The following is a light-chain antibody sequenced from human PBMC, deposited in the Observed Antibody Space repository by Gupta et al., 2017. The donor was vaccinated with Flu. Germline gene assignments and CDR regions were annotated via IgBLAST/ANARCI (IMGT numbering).Light chain of an antibody. V-gene: IGLV1-40*01. CDR3: QSYDRSLSGSYV. Sequence: TSSCTGSTSNIGAGFDVHWYQQIPGKAPQLLIYVDNNRPSGVPARFSGSKSGTSASLAINGLQADDEADYYCQSYDRSLSGSYVFGSGTKVTVL. J-gene: IGLJ1*01. CDR2: VDN. CDR1: TSNIGAGFD.